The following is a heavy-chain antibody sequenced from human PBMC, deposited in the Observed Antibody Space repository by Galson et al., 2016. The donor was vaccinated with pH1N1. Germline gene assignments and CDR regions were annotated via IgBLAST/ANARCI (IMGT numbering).Heavy chain of an antibody. V-gene: IGHV6-1*01. D-gene: IGHD6-19*01. J-gene: IGHJ4*03. CDR1: GDSVSSNSAA. CDR2: TYYRSKWFY. CDR3: ARHSPGRAVGVFDC. Sequence: CAISGDSVSSNSAAWNWIRQSPSRGLEWLGRTYYRSKWFYNYAVSVQGRITINPDTSKNQFSLQLNSVTPEDTAVYYCARHSPGRAVGVFDCWGPGTTVTVSS.